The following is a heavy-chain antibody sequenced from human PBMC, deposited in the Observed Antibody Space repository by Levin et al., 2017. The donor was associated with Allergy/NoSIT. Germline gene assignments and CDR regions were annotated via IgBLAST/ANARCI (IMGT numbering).Heavy chain of an antibody. Sequence: GESLKISCAASGFTFSSYGMHWVRQAPGKGLEWVAVISYDGSNKYYADSVKGRFTISRDNSKNTLYLQMNSLRAEDTAVYYCAKNSGYSSSWAARGMDVWGQGTTVTVSS. V-gene: IGHV3-30*18. CDR3: AKNSGYSSSWAARGMDV. CDR2: ISYDGSNK. J-gene: IGHJ6*02. D-gene: IGHD6-13*01. CDR1: GFTFSSYG.